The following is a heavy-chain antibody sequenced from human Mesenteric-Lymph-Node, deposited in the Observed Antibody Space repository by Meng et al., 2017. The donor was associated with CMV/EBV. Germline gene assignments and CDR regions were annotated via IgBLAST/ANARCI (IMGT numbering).Heavy chain of an antibody. J-gene: IGHJ4*02. CDR1: GFSLSTSGVC. CDR2: ICWDDDK. V-gene: IGHV2-5*02. Sequence: TFSGFSLSTSGVCVGWVRQPPGEALAWLALICWDDDKRYSPSLKNRLTITKDTSKNQVVLTMANMDPVDTATYFCTHSRGYSYGFDYWGQGTLVTVSS. D-gene: IGHD5-18*01. CDR3: THSRGYSYGFDY.